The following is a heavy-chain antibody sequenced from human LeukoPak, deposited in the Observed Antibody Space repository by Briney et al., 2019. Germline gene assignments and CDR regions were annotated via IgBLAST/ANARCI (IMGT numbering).Heavy chain of an antibody. J-gene: IGHJ6*02. CDR3: ARGGTMIDDGMDV. D-gene: IGHD3-22*01. V-gene: IGHV1-69*04. Sequence: SVKVSCKASGATFSSYAISWVRQAPGQGLEWMGRIIPILGIANYAQKFQGRVTITADKSTSTAYMELSRLRSEDTAVYYCARGGTMIDDGMDVWGQGTTVTVSS. CDR2: IIPILGIA. CDR1: GATFSSYA.